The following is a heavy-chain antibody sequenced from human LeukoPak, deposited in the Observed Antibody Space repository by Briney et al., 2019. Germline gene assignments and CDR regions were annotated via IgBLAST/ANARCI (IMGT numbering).Heavy chain of an antibody. CDR1: GGSMSSHY. J-gene: IGHJ4*02. Sequence: SETLSLTCTVSGGSMSSHYWSWIRQPPGKELERIGYIYNSGSTNYNPSLKSRATISVDTSNNQFSLKLNSVTAADTAVYYCARLYDFWNAYFDYWGQGTLVTVSS. D-gene: IGHD3-3*01. CDR2: IYNSGST. CDR3: ARLYDFWNAYFDY. V-gene: IGHV4-59*11.